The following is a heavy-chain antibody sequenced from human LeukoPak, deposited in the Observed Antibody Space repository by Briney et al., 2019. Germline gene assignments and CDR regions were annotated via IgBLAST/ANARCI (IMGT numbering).Heavy chain of an antibody. V-gene: IGHV1-46*01. CDR3: AREGGGFVVVPAAIPPSAFGI. D-gene: IGHD2-2*02. CDR1: GYTFTSYY. CDR2: INPSGGST. Sequence: ASVKVSCKASGYTFTSYYMHWVRQAPGQGLEWMGIINPSGGSTSYAQKFQGRVTMTRDTSTSTVYMELSSLRSEDTAVYYCAREGGGFVVVPAAIPPSAFGIWGQGTMVTVSS. J-gene: IGHJ3*02.